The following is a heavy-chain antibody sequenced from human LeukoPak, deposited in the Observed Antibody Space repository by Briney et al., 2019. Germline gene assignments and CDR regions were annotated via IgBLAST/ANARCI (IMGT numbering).Heavy chain of an antibody. V-gene: IGHV3-66*02. CDR3: ARDSWSGSYY. Sequence: PGGSLRLSCAASGFTVRSNYMSWVRQAPAKGLEWVSVIYSGGSTYYADSVKGRFTISRDNSKNTLYLQMNSLRAEDTAVYYCARDSWSGSYYWGQGTLVTVSS. CDR2: IYSGGST. D-gene: IGHD3-3*01. J-gene: IGHJ4*02. CDR1: GFTVRSNY.